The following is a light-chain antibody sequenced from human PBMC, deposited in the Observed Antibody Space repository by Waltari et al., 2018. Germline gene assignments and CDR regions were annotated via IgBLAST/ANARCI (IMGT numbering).Light chain of an antibody. CDR2: DAS. V-gene: IGKV3-20*01. Sequence: EIVLTQSPGTLSLSPGERATLSCRASQSVGGSYLAWYQQKPGQAPRLLIYDASSPATGIPVRFSGSGSGTDFTLTISRLEPEDFAVYYCLQYGRSPKTFGQRTKVEIK. J-gene: IGKJ1*01. CDR3: LQYGRSPKT. CDR1: QSVGGSY.